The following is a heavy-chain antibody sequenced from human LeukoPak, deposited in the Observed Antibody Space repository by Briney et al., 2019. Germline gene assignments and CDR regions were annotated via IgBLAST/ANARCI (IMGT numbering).Heavy chain of an antibody. CDR3: AKDGALSIAARPSYFDY. CDR2: ISWNSGSI. CDR1: GFTFDDYA. Sequence: GGSLRLSCAASGFTFDDYAIHWVRQAPGKGLEWVSGISWNSGSIGYADSVKGRFTISRDNAKNSLYLQMNSLRAEDTALYYCAKDGALSIAARPSYFDYWGQGTLVTVSS. D-gene: IGHD6-6*01. V-gene: IGHV3-9*01. J-gene: IGHJ4*02.